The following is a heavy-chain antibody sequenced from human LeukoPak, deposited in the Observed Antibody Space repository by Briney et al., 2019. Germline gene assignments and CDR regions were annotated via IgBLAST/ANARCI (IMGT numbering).Heavy chain of an antibody. J-gene: IGHJ5*01. CDR3: ARGTEGYTYGEFDS. CDR1: GFTFSTYW. Sequence: PGGSLRLSCAASGFTFSTYWMHWVRQAPGKGLVWVSRIHRGGSSTTYADSVKGRFTISRDNAKNTLYLQMNSLRAEDTAMYYCARGTEGYTYGEFDSWGQGTLVTVSS. CDR2: IHRGGSST. D-gene: IGHD5-18*01. V-gene: IGHV3-74*01.